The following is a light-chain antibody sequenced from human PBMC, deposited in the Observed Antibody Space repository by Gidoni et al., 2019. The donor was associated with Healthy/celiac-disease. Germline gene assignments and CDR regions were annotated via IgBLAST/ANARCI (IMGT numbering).Light chain of an antibody. CDR1: QSVSSSY. CDR2: GAS. CDR3: QQYGGSPGS. V-gene: IGKV3-20*01. J-gene: IGKJ3*01. Sequence: EIVLTQSPGTLSLSPGERATLSCRASQSVSSSYLAWYQQKPGQAPRLLIYGASSRATGIPDRFSGSGSGTDFTLTISRLEPEDFAVYYCQQYGGSPGSFGPGTKVEIK.